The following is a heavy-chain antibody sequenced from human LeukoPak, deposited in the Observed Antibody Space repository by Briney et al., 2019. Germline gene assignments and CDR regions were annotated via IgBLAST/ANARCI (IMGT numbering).Heavy chain of an antibody. Sequence: GGSLRLSCAASGFIFSSYAMTWVRQAPGKGLEYVATINAVDTNTYYADSVKGRFTVSRDNSMNTLYLQMNSLTAEDTAVYYCAKRHCSSTHCYAFDYWGQGTLVTVSS. CDR2: INAVDTNT. D-gene: IGHD2-2*01. V-gene: IGHV3-23*01. CDR1: GFIFSSYA. CDR3: AKRHCSSTHCYAFDY. J-gene: IGHJ4*02.